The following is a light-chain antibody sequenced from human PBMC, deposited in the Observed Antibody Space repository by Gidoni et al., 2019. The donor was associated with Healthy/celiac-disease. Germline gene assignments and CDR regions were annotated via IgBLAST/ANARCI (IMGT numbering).Light chain of an antibody. CDR1: QSVSSN. Sequence: EIVMTQSPATLSVSPGERATLSCRASQSVSSNLAWYQQKPGQAPRLLIYGASTRATGIPARFSGSGSGTEFTLTISSLQSEDFAVHYCQQYNNWPTFXXXTKVEIK. CDR2: GAS. V-gene: IGKV3-15*01. CDR3: QQYNNWPT. J-gene: IGKJ1*01.